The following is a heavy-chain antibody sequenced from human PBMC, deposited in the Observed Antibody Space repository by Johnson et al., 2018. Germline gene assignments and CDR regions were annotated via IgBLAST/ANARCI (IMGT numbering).Heavy chain of an antibody. J-gene: IGHJ6*03. D-gene: IGHD6-19*01. V-gene: IGHV4-59*01. Sequence: QVQLQESGPGLVKPSETLSLTCTVSNGSIGSYYWNWIRQSPGKGLEWIGYIYYSGNTNYNPSLKSRVTMSIDTSKNQFSLKLGSVTAADTAMYYCARGGCWDNSSCYIGHFYYMDVWGKGTTVTVSS. CDR3: ARGGCWDNSSCYIGHFYYMDV. CDR1: NGSIGSYY. CDR2: IYYSGNT.